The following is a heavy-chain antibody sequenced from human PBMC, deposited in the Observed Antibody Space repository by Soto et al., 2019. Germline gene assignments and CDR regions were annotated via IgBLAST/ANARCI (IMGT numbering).Heavy chain of an antibody. CDR2: IYTSGST. CDR1: GGSISSYY. D-gene: IGHD3-22*01. CDR3: ASYYYDSSGYYSDWYFDL. J-gene: IGHJ2*01. Sequence: QVQLQESGPGLVKPSETLSLTCTVSGGSISSYYWSWIRQPAGKGLEWIGRIYTSGSTNYNPSLNSRVTMSVDTSKNQFSLKLSSVTAADTAVYYCASYYYDSSGYYSDWYFDLWGRGTLVTVSS. V-gene: IGHV4-4*07.